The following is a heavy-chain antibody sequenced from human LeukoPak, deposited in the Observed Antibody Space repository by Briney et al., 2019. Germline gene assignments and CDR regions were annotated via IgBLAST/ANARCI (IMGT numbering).Heavy chain of an antibody. J-gene: IGHJ4*02. CDR1: GFTFSRYA. CDR2: ISYDGSKK. V-gene: IGHV3-30*04. CDR3: AREAFGQLWFDY. D-gene: IGHD5-18*01. Sequence: PGGSLRLSCAASGFTFSRYAMHWVRQAPGKGLEWVAVISYDGSKKYYADPVKGRFTISRDNSKNTLYLQMNSLRAEDTAVYYCAREAFGQLWFDYWGQGILVTVSS.